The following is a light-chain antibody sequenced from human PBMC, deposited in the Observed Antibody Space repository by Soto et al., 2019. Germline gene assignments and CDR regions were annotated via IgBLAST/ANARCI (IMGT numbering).Light chain of an antibody. CDR2: EVS. Sequence: QSALTQPASLSGSPGQSITMFCTGTSNDVGGYNYVSWYQQHPGKAPKLIIYEVSNRPSGISSRFSGSKSANTASLTISGLQAEDEAVYYCSSFTGSTTWVFGGGTKLTVL. CDR1: SNDVGGYNY. CDR3: SSFTGSTTWV. V-gene: IGLV2-14*01. J-gene: IGLJ3*02.